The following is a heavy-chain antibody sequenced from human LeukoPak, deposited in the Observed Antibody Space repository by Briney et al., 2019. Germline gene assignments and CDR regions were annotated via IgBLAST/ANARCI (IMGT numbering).Heavy chain of an antibody. CDR2: IYTSGST. V-gene: IGHV4-61*02. CDR3: ARDEAVPRAPSSTSSGGYYYYYYMDV. D-gene: IGHD2-2*01. Sequence: PSETLSLTCTVSGGSISSGSYYWSWIRQPAGKGLEWIGRIYTSGSTNYNPSLKSRVTISVDTSKNQFSLKLSSVTAADTAVYYCARDEAVPRAPSSTSSGGYYYYYYMDVWGKGTTVTVSS. CDR1: GGSISSGSYY. J-gene: IGHJ6*03.